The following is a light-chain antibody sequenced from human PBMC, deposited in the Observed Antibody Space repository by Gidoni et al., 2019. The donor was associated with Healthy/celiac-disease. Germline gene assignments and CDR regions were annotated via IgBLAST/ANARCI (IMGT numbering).Light chain of an antibody. Sequence: QSALTQPASVSGSPGHSIPISCTGTSSDVGGYNYVPWYQQHPGKAPKLMIYDVSNRPSGVSNRFSGSKSGNTASLTISGLQAEDEADYYCSSYTSSSLYVFGTGTKVTVL. CDR2: DVS. J-gene: IGLJ1*01. CDR1: SSDVGGYNY. V-gene: IGLV2-14*01. CDR3: SSYTSSSLYV.